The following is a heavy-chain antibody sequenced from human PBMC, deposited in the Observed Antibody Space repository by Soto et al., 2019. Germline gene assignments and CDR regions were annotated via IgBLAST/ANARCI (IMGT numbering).Heavy chain of an antibody. D-gene: IGHD2-21*01. V-gene: IGHV3-66*01. CDR2: IFRGGST. Sequence: GGSLRLSCVASGFTFSSNYMTWVRQSPGKGLECVSFIFRGGSTDSADSVKGRFTISRDNSKNTLYLQMSNLRVEDSAVYYCARVKHPDAIEHWGQGTLVTVSS. J-gene: IGHJ1*01. CDR1: GFTFSSNY. CDR3: ARVKHPDAIEH.